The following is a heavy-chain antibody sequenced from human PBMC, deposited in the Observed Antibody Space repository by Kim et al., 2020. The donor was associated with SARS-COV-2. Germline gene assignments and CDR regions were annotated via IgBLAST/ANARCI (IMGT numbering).Heavy chain of an antibody. Sequence: ASVKVSCKASGYTFTSYGISWVRPAPGQGLEWMGWISAYNGNTNYAQKLQGRVTMTTDTSTSTAYMELRSLRSDDTAVYYCAREGGITIFGVVIQPGGYFDYWGQGTLVTVSS. V-gene: IGHV1-18*01. CDR3: AREGGITIFGVVIQPGGYFDY. J-gene: IGHJ4*02. CDR1: GYTFTSYG. D-gene: IGHD3-3*01. CDR2: ISAYNGNT.